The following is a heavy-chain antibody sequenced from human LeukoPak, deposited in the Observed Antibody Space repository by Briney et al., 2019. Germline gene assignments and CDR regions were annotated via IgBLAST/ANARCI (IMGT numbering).Heavy chain of an antibody. D-gene: IGHD4-17*01. CDR3: ARRGDYGLSSTYYYYGMGV. CDR1: GGTFSSYA. J-gene: IGHJ6*04. V-gene: IGHV1-69*13. Sequence: GASVKVSCKASGGTFSSYAISWVRQAPGQGLEWMGGIIPIFGTANYAQKFQGRVTITADESTSTAYMELSSLRSEDTAVYYCARRGDYGLSSTYYYYGMGVWGKGTTVTVSS. CDR2: IIPIFGTA.